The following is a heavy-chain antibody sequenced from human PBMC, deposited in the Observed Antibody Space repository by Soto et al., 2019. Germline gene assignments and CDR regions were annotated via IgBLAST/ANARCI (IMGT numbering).Heavy chain of an antibody. CDR2: ISSGGTTT. J-gene: IGHJ4*02. CDR1: GYSYSPHA. D-gene: IGHD3-16*01. V-gene: IGHV3-23*01. CDR3: AREEGSIGGWFGRKFDS. Sequence: GGTLRLSCIASGYSYSPHAMSWVRPAPGKGLEWVSSISSGGTTTFYAASVEGRFTISRDKSKNTLYLQMNSLRADDMAVYYCAREEGSIGGWFGRKFDSWGQGTQVAVSS.